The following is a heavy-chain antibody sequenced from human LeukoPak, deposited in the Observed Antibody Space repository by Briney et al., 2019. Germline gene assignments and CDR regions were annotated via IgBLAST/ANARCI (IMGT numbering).Heavy chain of an antibody. CDR3: ARNGYYYDSSGCFDY. V-gene: IGHV3-20*01. J-gene: IGHJ4*02. CDR1: GFTFDDYG. D-gene: IGHD3-22*01. CDR2: INWNGGST. Sequence: PGGSLRLSCAASGFTFDDYGMSWVRQAPGKGLECVSGINWNGGSTGYADSVKGRFTISRDNAKNSLYLQMNSLRAEDTALYHCARNGYYYDSSGCFDYWGQGTLVTVSS.